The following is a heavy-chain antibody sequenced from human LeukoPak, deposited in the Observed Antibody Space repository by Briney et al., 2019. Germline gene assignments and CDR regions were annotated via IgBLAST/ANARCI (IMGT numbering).Heavy chain of an antibody. Sequence: PSETLSLTCTVSGGSISSYYWSWIRQPPGKGVEWIGYIQNRGSTNYNPSLKSRVTLSVDTSKNQFSLKLTSVTAADTAVYYCARDRPGIAVAGDAFDIWGKGTMVTVSS. CDR2: IQNRGST. V-gene: IGHV4-59*01. D-gene: IGHD6-19*01. CDR1: GGSISSYY. J-gene: IGHJ3*02. CDR3: ARDRPGIAVAGDAFDI.